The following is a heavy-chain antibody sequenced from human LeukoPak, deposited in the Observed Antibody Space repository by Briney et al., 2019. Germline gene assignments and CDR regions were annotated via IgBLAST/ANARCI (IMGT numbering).Heavy chain of an antibody. CDR3: ARDQSNGYNSGPDAFDI. CDR1: GGSISSSSYY. Sequence: PSETLSLTCTVSGGSISSSSYYWGWIRQPPGKGLEWIGSIYYSGSTYYNPSLKSRVTISVDTSKNQFSLKLSSVTAADTAVYYCARDQSNGYNSGPDAFDIWGQGTMVTVSS. V-gene: IGHV4-39*07. D-gene: IGHD5-24*01. J-gene: IGHJ3*02. CDR2: IYYSGST.